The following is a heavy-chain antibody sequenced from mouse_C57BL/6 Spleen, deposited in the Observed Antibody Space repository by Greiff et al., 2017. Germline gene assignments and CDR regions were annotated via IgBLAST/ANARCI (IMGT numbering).Heavy chain of an antibody. CDR1: GYTFTSYW. D-gene: IGHD1-1*01. V-gene: IGHV1-69*01. CDR2: IDPSDSYT. CDR3: ARPYYGSSPFAY. J-gene: IGHJ3*01. Sequence: QVQLQQPGAELVMPGASVKLSCKASGYTFTSYWMHWVQQRPGQGLEWIGEIDPSDSYTNYNQKFKGKSTLTVDKSSSTAYMQLSSLPSEDSAVYYCARPYYGSSPFAYWGQETLVTVSA.